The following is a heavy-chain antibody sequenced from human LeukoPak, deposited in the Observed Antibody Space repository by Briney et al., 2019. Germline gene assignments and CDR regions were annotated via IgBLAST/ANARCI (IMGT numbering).Heavy chain of an antibody. J-gene: IGHJ4*02. D-gene: IGHD6-19*01. V-gene: IGHV4-59*01. CDR2: IYYSGST. CDR1: GGSMSPYH. CDR3: ARYIAVAGTLYFDY. Sequence: SETLSLTCTVSGGSMSPYHWGWIRQPPGKGLEWTGYIYYSGSTNYNPSLKSRVTISVDTSKNQFSLKLSSVTAADTAVYYCARYIAVAGTLYFDYWGQGTLVTVSS.